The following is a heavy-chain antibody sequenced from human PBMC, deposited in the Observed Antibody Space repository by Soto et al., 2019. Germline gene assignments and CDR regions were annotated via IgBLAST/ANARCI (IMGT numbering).Heavy chain of an antibody. CDR3: AKVRRLGYCSGGSCYYFDY. J-gene: IGHJ4*02. D-gene: IGHD2-15*01. CDR2: ISYDGSNK. CDR1: GFTFSSYG. Sequence: QVQLVESGGGVVQPGRSLRLSCAASGFTFSSYGMHWVRQAPGKGLEWVAVISYDGSNKYYADSVKGRFTISRDNSKNTLYLQMNSLRAEDTAVYYCAKVRRLGYCSGGSCYYFDYWGQGTLVTVSS. V-gene: IGHV3-30*18.